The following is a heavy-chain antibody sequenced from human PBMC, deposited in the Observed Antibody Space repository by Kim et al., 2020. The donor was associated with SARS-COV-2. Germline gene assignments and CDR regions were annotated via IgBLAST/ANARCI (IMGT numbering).Heavy chain of an antibody. Sequence: GGSLRLSCAASGFTFSTYWMYWVRQAPGKGLVWVSHINSDGSSTSYADSVKGRFTISRDNVKNTLYLQMNSLRAEDTAVYYCARASKRVTPDYWGQGTLV. V-gene: IGHV3-74*01. D-gene: IGHD5-18*01. J-gene: IGHJ4*02. CDR2: INSDGSST. CDR1: GFTFSTYW. CDR3: ARASKRVTPDY.